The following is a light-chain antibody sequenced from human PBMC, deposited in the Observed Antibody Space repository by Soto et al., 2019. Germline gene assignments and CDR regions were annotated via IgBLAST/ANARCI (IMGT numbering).Light chain of an antibody. J-gene: IGKJ4*01. CDR2: DAS. Sequence: EIVLTQSPATLSLSPGERATLSCRASQSVNSYLAWFQQTPGQAPRLLIYDASNRATGIPARFSGSGSGTDFTLTINSLEPEDFAVYYCQQRSNWPLTFGGGTKVDIK. CDR3: QQRSNWPLT. CDR1: QSVNSY. V-gene: IGKV3-11*01.